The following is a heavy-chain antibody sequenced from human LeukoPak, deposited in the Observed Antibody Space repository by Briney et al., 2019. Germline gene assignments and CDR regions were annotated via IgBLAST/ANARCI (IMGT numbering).Heavy chain of an antibody. CDR3: ARDPSIFGVVNYAFDI. D-gene: IGHD3-3*01. CDR1: GGSISSYY. J-gene: IGHJ3*02. V-gene: IGHV4-59*01. CDR2: IYYSGST. Sequence: PSETLSLTCTVSGGSISSYYWSWIRQPPGKGLEWIGYIYYSGSTDYNPSLKSRVTISVDTSKNQFSLRLSSVTAADTAVHYCARDPSIFGVVNYAFDIWGQGKMVTVSS.